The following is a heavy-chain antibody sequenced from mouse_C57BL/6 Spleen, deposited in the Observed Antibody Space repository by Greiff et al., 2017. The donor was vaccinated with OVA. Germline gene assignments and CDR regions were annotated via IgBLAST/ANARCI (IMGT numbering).Heavy chain of an antibody. CDR3: ARSEGITTVVFDY. J-gene: IGHJ2*01. V-gene: IGHV14-3*01. CDR2: IDPANGNT. Sequence: DVKLVESVAELVRPGASVKLSCTASGFNIKNTYMHWVKQRPEQGLEWIGRIDPANGNTKYAPKFQGKATITADTSSNTAYLQLSSLTSEDTAMYYCARSEGITTVVFDYWGQGTTLTVSS. CDR1: GFNIKNTY. D-gene: IGHD1-1*01.